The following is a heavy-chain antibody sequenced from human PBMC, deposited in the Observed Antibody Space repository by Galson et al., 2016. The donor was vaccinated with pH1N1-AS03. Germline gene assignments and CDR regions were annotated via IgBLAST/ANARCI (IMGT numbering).Heavy chain of an antibody. D-gene: IGHD6-13*01. CDR2: IYPGDSDT. J-gene: IGHJ4*02. CDR3: ARDAGTDYFDH. V-gene: IGHV5-51*01. Sequence: QSGAEVKKPGESLKISCKGSGYSFARYWIGWVRQMPGKGLEWMGVIYPGDSDTRYSPSFQGLVTISVDKTFNTAYLQWGDLEASDTAMYYCARDAGTDYFDHWGQGTLVTVPS. CDR1: GYSFARYW.